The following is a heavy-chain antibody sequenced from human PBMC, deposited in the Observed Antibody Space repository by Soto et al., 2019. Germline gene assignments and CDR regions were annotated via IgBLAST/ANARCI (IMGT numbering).Heavy chain of an antibody. D-gene: IGHD4-17*01. V-gene: IGHV4-34*01. Sequence: LSLTCAVYGGSFSGYYWSWIRQPPGKWLEWIGEINHSGSTNYNPSLKSRVTISVDTSKKQFSLKLSSVTAADTAVYYCARFGRTTVLTYYYGMDVWGQGTTVTVSS. CDR3: ARFGRTTVLTYYYGMDV. CDR2: INHSGST. J-gene: IGHJ6*02. CDR1: GGSFSGYY.